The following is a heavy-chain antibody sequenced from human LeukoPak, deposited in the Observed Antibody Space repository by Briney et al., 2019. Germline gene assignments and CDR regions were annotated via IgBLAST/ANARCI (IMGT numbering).Heavy chain of an antibody. J-gene: IGHJ4*02. Sequence: ASVKVSCKASGYTFTGYYMHWVRQAPGQGLEWMGWINPSSGGTNYAQKFQGRVTMTRDTSISTAYMELSRLRSDDTAVYYCARDSGTTGTTGLPGVVDYWGQGTLVTVSS. CDR3: ARDSGTTGTTGLPGVVDY. V-gene: IGHV1-2*02. CDR2: INPSSGGT. D-gene: IGHD1-7*01. CDR1: GYTFTGYY.